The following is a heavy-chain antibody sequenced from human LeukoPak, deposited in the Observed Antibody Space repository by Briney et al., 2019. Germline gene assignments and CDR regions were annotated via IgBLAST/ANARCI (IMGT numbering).Heavy chain of an antibody. J-gene: IGHJ4*02. CDR1: GYRFTSYW. Sequence: GESLKISFKGSGYRFTSYWIGWVRPMPGKGLEWMGIIYPGDSDTRYSPSFQGQVTISADKSISTAYLQWSRLKASDTAMYYCAGLSYGDPFDYWGQGTLVTVSS. V-gene: IGHV5-51*01. CDR3: AGLSYGDPFDY. D-gene: IGHD4-17*01. CDR2: IYPGDSDT.